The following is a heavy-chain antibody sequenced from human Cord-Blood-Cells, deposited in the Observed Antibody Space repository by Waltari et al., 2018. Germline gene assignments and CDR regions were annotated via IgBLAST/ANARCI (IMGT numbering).Heavy chain of an antibody. V-gene: IGHV3-7*01. CDR3: ARVFQLGSHFDY. CDR1: GLPFSGCC. J-gene: IGHJ4*02. Sequence: EVQLMEYGVGWVRTGGSLRLACAVCGLPFSGCCMSCARQAPGKGLEWVANIKQDGSEKYYVDSVKGRFTISRDNAKNSLYLQMNSLRAEDTAVYYCARVFQLGSHFDYWGQGTLVTVSS. CDR2: IKQDGSEK. D-gene: IGHD7-27*01.